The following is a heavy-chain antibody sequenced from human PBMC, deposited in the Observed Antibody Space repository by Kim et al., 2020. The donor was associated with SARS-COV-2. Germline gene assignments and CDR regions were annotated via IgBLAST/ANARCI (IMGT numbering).Heavy chain of an antibody. J-gene: IGHJ4*02. CDR1: GFTFSSYA. CDR3: ANLRRLRSSWLDY. V-gene: IGHV3-23*01. Sequence: GGSLRLSCAASGFTFSSYAMSWVRQAPGKGLEWVSAISGSGGSTYYADSVKGRFTISRDNSKNTLYLQMNSLRAEDTAVYYCANLRRLRSSWLDYWGQGTLVTVSS. CDR2: ISGSGGST. D-gene: IGHD6-13*01.